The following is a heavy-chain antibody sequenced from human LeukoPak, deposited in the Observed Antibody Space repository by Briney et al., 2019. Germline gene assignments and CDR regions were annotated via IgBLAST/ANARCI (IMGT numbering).Heavy chain of an antibody. CDR1: GFSLSASGVG. V-gene: IGHV2-5*02. CDR3: AHRRPLSSGGDVDI. Sequence: GPTLVKPTQTLTLTCTFSGFSLSASGVGVGWIRQPPGKAMEWLALIYWDDDKRYSPSLKSRLTITKDTSKNQVVLTMTNMDPVDTATYYSAHRRPLSSGGDVDICGQGTMVTVSS. CDR2: IYWDDDK. J-gene: IGHJ3*02. D-gene: IGHD6-25*01.